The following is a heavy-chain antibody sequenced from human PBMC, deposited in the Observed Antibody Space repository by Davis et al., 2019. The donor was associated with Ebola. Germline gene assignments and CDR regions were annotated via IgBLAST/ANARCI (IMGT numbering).Heavy chain of an antibody. CDR2: ISAYNGNT. V-gene: IGHV1-18*01. Sequence: ASVKVSCKASGYTFTSYGISWVRQAPGQGLEWMGWISAYNGNTNYAQKLQVRVTMTTDTSTSTAYMELRSLRSDDTAVYYCARDSGMVYATNLFDPWGQGTLVTVSS. CDR3: ARDSGMVYATNLFDP. CDR1: GYTFTSYG. D-gene: IGHD2-8*01. J-gene: IGHJ5*02.